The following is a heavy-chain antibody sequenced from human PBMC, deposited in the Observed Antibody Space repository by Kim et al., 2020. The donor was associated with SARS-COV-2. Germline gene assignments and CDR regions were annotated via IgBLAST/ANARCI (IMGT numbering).Heavy chain of an antibody. J-gene: IGHJ3*02. CDR1: GFTLSSYA. V-gene: IGHV3-30*04. CDR2: ISYDGSNK. D-gene: IGHD3-10*01. Sequence: GGSLRLSCAASGFTLSSYAMHWVRQAPGKGLEWVAIISYDGSNKYNIDSVKGRFTISRDTSKNTLYLQMNSLRAEDTAVYYCVRAKLLWFGEHRNAFDIWGLGTMVTVSS. CDR3: VRAKLLWFGEHRNAFDI.